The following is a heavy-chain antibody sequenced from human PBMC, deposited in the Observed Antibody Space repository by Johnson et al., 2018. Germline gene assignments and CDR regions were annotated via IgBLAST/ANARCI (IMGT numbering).Heavy chain of an antibody. CDR2: ISWNSGSI. J-gene: IGHJ6*02. D-gene: IGHD5-24*01. CDR3: AKGIITYYYYYGMDV. Sequence: EVQLVESGGGLVQPGRSLRLSCAASGFTFDDYAMHWVRQAPGKGLEWVSGISWNSGSIGYADSVKGRFTISRDNAKNSLYLQMNSLRAEDTALYYCAKGIITYYYYYGMDVWGQGTTVTVSS. V-gene: IGHV3-9*01. CDR1: GFTFDDYA.